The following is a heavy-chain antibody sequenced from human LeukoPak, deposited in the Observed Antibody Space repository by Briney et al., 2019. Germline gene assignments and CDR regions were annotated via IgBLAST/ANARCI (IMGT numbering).Heavy chain of an antibody. D-gene: IGHD3-16*02. Sequence: PGGSLRLSCAASGFTFSSYEMNWVRQAPGKGLEWVSYISSSGNSIYSADSVKGRFTISRDNAKNSLYLQMNSLRAEDTAVYYCAKDGRYDYVWGSYRYGDFDYWGQGTLVTVSS. CDR2: ISSSGNSI. V-gene: IGHV3-48*03. J-gene: IGHJ4*02. CDR1: GFTFSSYE. CDR3: AKDGRYDYVWGSYRYGDFDY.